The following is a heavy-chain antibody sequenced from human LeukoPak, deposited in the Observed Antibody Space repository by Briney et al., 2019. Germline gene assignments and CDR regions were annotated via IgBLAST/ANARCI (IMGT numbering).Heavy chain of an antibody. D-gene: IGHD1-1*01. V-gene: IGHV1-46*01. Sequence: ASVKVSCKASGYRFTSYDMHWVRQAPGQGLEWMGIINPSGGSTSYAQRFQGRVAMTRDTSTTTVYMGVNSLTSDDTDVYFCARDGPTTAPFDYWGQGTLVTVSS. CDR3: ARDGPTTAPFDY. CDR2: INPSGGST. CDR1: GYRFTSYD. J-gene: IGHJ4*02.